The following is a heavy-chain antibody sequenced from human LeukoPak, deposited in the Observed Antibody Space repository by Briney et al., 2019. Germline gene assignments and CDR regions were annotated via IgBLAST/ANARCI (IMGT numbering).Heavy chain of an antibody. J-gene: IGHJ4*02. CDR1: GGSISSSSYY. CDR2: IYYSGTT. Sequence: KPSETPSLTCTVSGGSISSSSYYWGWIRQPPRKGLEWIGTIYYSGTTYYNPSLKSRVTISLDTSENQFSLKLSSVTAADTAVFYCARLPTSAYFHYWGQGILVTVSS. D-gene: IGHD2-15*01. V-gene: IGHV4-39*01. CDR3: ARLPTSAYFHY.